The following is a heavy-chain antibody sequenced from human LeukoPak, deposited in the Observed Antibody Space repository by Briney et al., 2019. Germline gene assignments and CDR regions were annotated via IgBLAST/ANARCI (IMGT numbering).Heavy chain of an antibody. CDR3: ARRLPRGYSSYDPYSFDY. CDR2: IYPGDSDT. CDR1: GYSFTSYW. D-gene: IGHD5-12*01. J-gene: IGHJ4*02. Sequence: GDPLKISCKGSGYSFTSYWIGWVRQMPGKGLEWMGFIYPGDSDTRYSPSFQGQVTISADKSISTAYLQWSSLKASDTAMYYCARRLPRGYSSYDPYSFDYWGQGTLVTVSS. V-gene: IGHV5-51*01.